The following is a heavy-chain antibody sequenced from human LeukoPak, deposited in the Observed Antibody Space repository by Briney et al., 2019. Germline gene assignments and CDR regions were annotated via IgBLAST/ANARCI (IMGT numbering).Heavy chain of an antibody. Sequence: SGGSLRLSCAASEFTFSSYAMHWVRQAPGKGLEWVAVISYDGSNKYYADSVKGRFTISRDNSKNTLYLQMNSLRAEDTAVYYCARGGLEMATMEDVFDPWGQGTLVTVSS. V-gene: IGHV3-30*04. D-gene: IGHD5-24*01. CDR3: ARGGLEMATMEDVFDP. CDR2: ISYDGSNK. CDR1: EFTFSSYA. J-gene: IGHJ5*02.